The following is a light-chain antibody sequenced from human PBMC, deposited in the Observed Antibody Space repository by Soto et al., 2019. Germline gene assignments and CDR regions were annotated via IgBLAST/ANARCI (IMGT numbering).Light chain of an antibody. Sequence: EIVLTQSPGTLSLSPGERATLSCRASQSVSSSYLAWYQQKPGQAPGLLIYDASTRATGLADRFSGRWSGTDFTLTISRVEPEDFAVYYYQHYGTSPGAFGQGTKVEIK. CDR3: QHYGTSPGA. CDR1: QSVSSSY. J-gene: IGKJ1*01. V-gene: IGKV3-20*01. CDR2: DAS.